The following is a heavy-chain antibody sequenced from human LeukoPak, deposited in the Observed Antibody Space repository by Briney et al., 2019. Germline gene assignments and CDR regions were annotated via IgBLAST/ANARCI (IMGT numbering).Heavy chain of an antibody. D-gene: IGHD2-15*01. J-gene: IGHJ3*02. CDR2: IYYSGST. V-gene: IGHV4-59*01. CDR1: GGSISTSY. Sequence: SSETLSLTCTVSGGSISTSYWSWIRQPPGKGLEWIGYIYYSGSTSYNPSLKNRVTISVDTSKNQFSLKLSSVTAADTAVYYCARGPQYCSDGSCYSYAFDIWGQGTMVTVSS. CDR3: ARGPQYCSDGSCYSYAFDI.